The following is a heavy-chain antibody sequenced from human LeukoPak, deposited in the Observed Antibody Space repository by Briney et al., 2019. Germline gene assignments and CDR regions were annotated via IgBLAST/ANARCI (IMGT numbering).Heavy chain of an antibody. V-gene: IGHV4-38-2*02. Sequence: SETLSLTCTVSDYSISIGYYWGWIRQPPGKGLEWIGSIYHSGSTYYNPSLKSRVTISVDTSKKQFSLKLSSVTAADTAVYYCARGGYYGSGNDFRFDPWGQGTLVTVSS. J-gene: IGHJ5*02. D-gene: IGHD3-10*01. CDR2: IYHSGST. CDR3: ARGGYYGSGNDFRFDP. CDR1: DYSISIGYY.